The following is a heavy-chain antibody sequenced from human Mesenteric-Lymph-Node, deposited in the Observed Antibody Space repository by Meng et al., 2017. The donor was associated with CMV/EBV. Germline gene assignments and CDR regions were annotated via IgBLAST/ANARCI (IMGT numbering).Heavy chain of an antibody. CDR1: GFTFSNAW. CDR3: AKDSHYYDSSGYYDY. Sequence: GESLKISCAASGFTFSNAWMSWVRQAPGKGLEWVGRIKSKTDGGTTDYAAPVKGRFTISRDDSKNTLYLQMNSLRAEDTALYYCAKDSHYYDSSGYYDYWGQGTLVTVSS. D-gene: IGHD3-22*01. J-gene: IGHJ4*02. CDR2: IKSKTDGGTT. V-gene: IGHV3-15*01.